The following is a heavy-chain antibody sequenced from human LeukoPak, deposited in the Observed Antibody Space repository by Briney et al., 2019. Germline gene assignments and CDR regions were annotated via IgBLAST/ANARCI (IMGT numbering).Heavy chain of an antibody. D-gene: IGHD5-12*01. CDR3: ARGHSGYLDS. CDR1: GDSVSSNSAA. V-gene: IGHV6-1*01. J-gene: IGHJ4*02. Sequence: SQTLSLTCAISGDSVSSNSAAWNWIRQSPSRGLEWLGRTYYRSKWYDAYAESVKSRITIKPDTSRNQLSLELGSVNPEDTAVYYCARGHSGYLDSWGQGTLVTVSS. CDR2: TYYRSKWYD.